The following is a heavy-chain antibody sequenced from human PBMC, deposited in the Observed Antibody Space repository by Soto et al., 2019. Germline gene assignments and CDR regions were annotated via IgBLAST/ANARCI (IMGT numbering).Heavy chain of an antibody. V-gene: IGHV4-31*02. Sequence: WTWLRQLPDRSLEYIGYIFYSGTTYYNPSLKDRVTISLDTSKNQFYLSLTSVTAADTAVYYCASPTSYFEYWGQGTLVNVSS. CDR2: IFYSGTT. CDR3: ASPTSYFEY. J-gene: IGHJ4*02.